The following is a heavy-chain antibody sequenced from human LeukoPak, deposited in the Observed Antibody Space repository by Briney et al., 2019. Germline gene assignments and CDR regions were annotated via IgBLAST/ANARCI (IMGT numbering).Heavy chain of an antibody. V-gene: IGHV4-34*01. D-gene: IGHD5-18*01. Sequence: SETLSLTCAVYGGSFSGYYWSWIRQPPGKGLEWIGEINHSGSTNYNPSLKSRVTMSVDTSKNQFSLKLGSVTAADTAVYYCARDGLYSYGYSYFDYWGQGTLVTVSS. CDR2: INHSGST. J-gene: IGHJ4*02. CDR1: GGSFSGYY. CDR3: ARDGLYSYGYSYFDY.